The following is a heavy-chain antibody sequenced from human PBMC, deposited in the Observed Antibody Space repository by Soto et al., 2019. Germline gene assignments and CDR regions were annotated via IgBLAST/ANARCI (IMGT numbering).Heavy chain of an antibody. V-gene: IGHV4-59*12. CDR1: GGSISSYY. Sequence: SEALSLTCTVSGGSISSYYWSWIRQPPGKGLEWIGYIYYSGSTNYNPSLKSRVTISVDTSKNQFSLKLSSVTAADTAVYYCARAYYDFWSGYQDYWGQGTLVTVSS. J-gene: IGHJ4*02. CDR3: ARAYYDFWSGYQDY. D-gene: IGHD3-3*01. CDR2: IYYSGST.